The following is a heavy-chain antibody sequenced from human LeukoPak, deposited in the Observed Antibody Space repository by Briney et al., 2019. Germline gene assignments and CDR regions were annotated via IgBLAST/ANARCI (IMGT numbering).Heavy chain of an antibody. V-gene: IGHV4-34*01. Sequence: SETLSLTCAVYGGSFSGYYWSWIRQPPGKGLEWIGEINHSGNTNYNPSLKSRVTISVDTSKNQFSLKLSSVTAADTAVYYCARGVARNYYGSGSPLGYWGQGTLVTVSS. CDR3: ARGVARNYYGSGSPLGY. CDR1: GGSFSGYY. CDR2: INHSGNT. D-gene: IGHD3-10*01. J-gene: IGHJ4*02.